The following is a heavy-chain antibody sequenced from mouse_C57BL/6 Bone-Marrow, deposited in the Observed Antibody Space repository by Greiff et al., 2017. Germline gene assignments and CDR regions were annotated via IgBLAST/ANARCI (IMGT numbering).Heavy chain of an antibody. V-gene: IGHV1-64*01. D-gene: IGHD3-2*02. CDR3: ARRGQLSWFAY. CDR1: GYTFTSYW. J-gene: IGHJ3*01. CDR2: IHPNSGST. Sequence: QVQLQQPGAELVKPGASVKLSCKASGYTFTSYWMHWVKQRPGQGLEWIGMIHPNSGSTNYNEKFKSKATLTVDKSSSTAYMQLSSLTSEDSAVXYCARRGQLSWFAYWGQGTLVTVSA.